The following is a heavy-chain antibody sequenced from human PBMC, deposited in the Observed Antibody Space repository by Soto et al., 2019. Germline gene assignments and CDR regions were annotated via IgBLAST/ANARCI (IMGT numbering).Heavy chain of an antibody. CDR2: ISWNSGSI. J-gene: IGHJ4*02. CDR1: GFTFSSYA. Sequence: SLKISCAASGFTFSSYAMHWVRQAPGKGLEWVSGISWNSGSIGYADSVKGRFTISRDNAKNSLYLQMNSLRAEDTALYYCAKDLGYSGYDSHFDYWGQGTLVTVSS. D-gene: IGHD5-12*01. V-gene: IGHV3-9*01. CDR3: AKDLGYSGYDSHFDY.